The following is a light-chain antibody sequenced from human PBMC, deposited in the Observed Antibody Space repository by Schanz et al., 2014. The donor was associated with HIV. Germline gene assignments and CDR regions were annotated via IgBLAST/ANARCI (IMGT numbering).Light chain of an antibody. CDR2: TDS. CDR1: SSNIGAGYD. J-gene: IGLJ2*01. CDR3: ATWDIGLNGPV. Sequence: QSVLAQPPSVSGAPGQRVTISCTGTSSNIGAGYDVHWYQFLPGTAPKLLIYTDSIRPSGVPDRFSGSKSGTSASLVISALQSEDEADYFCATWDIGLNGPVFGGGTKLTVL. V-gene: IGLV1-40*01.